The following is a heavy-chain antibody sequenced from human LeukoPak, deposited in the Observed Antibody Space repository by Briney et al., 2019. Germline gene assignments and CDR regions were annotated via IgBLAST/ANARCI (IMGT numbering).Heavy chain of an antibody. D-gene: IGHD3-9*01. V-gene: IGHV3-30-3*01. J-gene: IGHJ5*02. Sequence: AGGSLRLSCSASGFTFSSYAMHWVRQAPGKGLEWVAVISYDGSNKYYADYVKGRFTISRDNSKNTLYLQMNSLRAEDTAVYYCARDRYPVGGLRYFDWPAPFDPWGQGTLVTVSS. CDR1: GFTFSSYA. CDR2: ISYDGSNK. CDR3: ARDRYPVGGLRYFDWPAPFDP.